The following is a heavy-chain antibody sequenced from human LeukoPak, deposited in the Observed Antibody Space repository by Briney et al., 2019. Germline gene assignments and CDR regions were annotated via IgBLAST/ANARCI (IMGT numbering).Heavy chain of an antibody. J-gene: IGHJ4*02. CDR3: AKAKNLNIYSSFDY. Sequence: GGSLRLSCAASGFTFDDYAMHWVRQAPGKGLEWVSGISWNSGSIDYADSVKGRFTISRDNAKNSLYLQMNSLRPEDTAFYYCAKAKNLNIYSSFDYWGQGTLVTVSS. V-gene: IGHV3-9*01. CDR2: ISWNSGSI. D-gene: IGHD5-18*01. CDR1: GFTFDDYA.